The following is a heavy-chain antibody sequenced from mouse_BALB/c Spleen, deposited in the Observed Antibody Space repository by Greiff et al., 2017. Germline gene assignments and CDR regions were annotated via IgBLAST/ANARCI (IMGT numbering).Heavy chain of an antibody. CDR3: ARRDYYRYDGYAMDY. CDR2: IYPGGGYT. J-gene: IGHJ4*01. Sequence: QVHVKQSGAELVRPGTSVKISCKASGYTFTNYWLGWVKQRPGHGLEWIGDIYPGGGYTNYNEKFKGKATLTADTSSSTAYMQLSSLTSEDSAVYFCARRDYYRYDGYAMDYWGQGTSVTVSS. V-gene: IGHV1-63*02. CDR1: GYTFTNYW. D-gene: IGHD2-14*01.